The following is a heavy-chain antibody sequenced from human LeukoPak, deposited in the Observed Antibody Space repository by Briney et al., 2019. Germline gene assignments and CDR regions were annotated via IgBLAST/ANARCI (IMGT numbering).Heavy chain of an antibody. D-gene: IGHD1-26*01. CDR1: GYTFTGYY. CDR2: INPNSGGT. Sequence: VASVKVSCKASGYTFTGYYMHWVRQAPGQGLEWMGWINPNSGGTNYAQKFQGRVTMTRDTSISTAYMELSRLRSDDTAVYYCARDRGGSYPFDYWGQGTLVTVSS. CDR3: ARDRGGSYPFDY. J-gene: IGHJ4*02. V-gene: IGHV1-2*02.